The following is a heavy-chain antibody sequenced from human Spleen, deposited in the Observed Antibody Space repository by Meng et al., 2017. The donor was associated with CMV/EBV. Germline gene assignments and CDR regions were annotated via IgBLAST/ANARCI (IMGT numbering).Heavy chain of an antibody. CDR1: GGPIKNPNYY. CDR3: ARVRGSGSEDY. CDR2: SYYTGA. V-gene: IGHV4-31*03. Sequence: LTCTVPGGPIKNPNYYWSWNRHQPGKGLEWLGYSYYTGAYYNPSLASRIFISLDSSNNRYSLTLRDVTAADTALYFCARVRGSGSEDYWGPGTLVTVSS. D-gene: IGHD3-10*01. J-gene: IGHJ4*02.